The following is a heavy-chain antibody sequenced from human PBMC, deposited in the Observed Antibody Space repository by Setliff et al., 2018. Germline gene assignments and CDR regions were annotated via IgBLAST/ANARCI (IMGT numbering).Heavy chain of an antibody. J-gene: IGHJ4*02. CDR2: INHSGST. Sequence: SETLSLTCAVYGESFSESFSGYYWNWIRQPPGKGLEWIGEINHSGSTDYNPSLKSRVTISVDTSKNQFSLKLSSVTAAATAVYYCASWGTVTLFDYWGQGTLVTVSS. CDR1: GESFSESFSGYY. CDR3: ASWGTVTLFDY. V-gene: IGHV4-34*01. D-gene: IGHD4-4*01.